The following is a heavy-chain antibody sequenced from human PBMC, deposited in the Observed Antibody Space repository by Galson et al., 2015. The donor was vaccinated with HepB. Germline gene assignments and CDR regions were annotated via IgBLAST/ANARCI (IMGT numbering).Heavy chain of an antibody. J-gene: IGHJ2*01. V-gene: IGHV5-51*03. CDR1: GYSFTSYW. D-gene: IGHD2-2*02. CDR2: IYPGDSDT. CDR3: ARSSSDIVVVPAAISDWYFDL. Sequence: QSGAEVKKPGESLKISCKGSGYSFTSYWIGWVRQMPGKGLEWMGIIYPGDSDTRYSPSFQGQVTISADKSISTAYLQWSSLKASDTAMYYCARSSSDIVVVPAAISDWYFDLWGRGTLVTVSS.